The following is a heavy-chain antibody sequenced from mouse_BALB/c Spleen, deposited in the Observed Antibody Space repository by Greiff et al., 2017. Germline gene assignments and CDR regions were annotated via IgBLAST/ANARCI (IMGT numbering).Heavy chain of an antibody. CDR1: GFTLSSYA. V-gene: IGHV5-9-3*01. CDR3: ARQGRQGYYFDY. CDR2: ISSGGSYT. Sequence: EVKLVESGGGLVKPGGSLKLSCAASGFTLSSYAMSWVRQTPEKRLEWVATISSGGSYTYYPDSVKGRFTISRDNAKNTLYLQMSSLRSEDTAMYYCARQGRQGYYFDYWGQGTTLTVSS. J-gene: IGHJ2*01. D-gene: IGHD3-2*01.